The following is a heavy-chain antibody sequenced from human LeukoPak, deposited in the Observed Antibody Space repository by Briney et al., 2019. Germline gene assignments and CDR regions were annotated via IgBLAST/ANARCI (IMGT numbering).Heavy chain of an antibody. CDR1: GGSTSSGDYY. Sequence: SETLSLTCTVSGGSTSSGDYYWTWIRQPPGKGLEWIGYIYYSGSSYYNPSLKSRLIISVDTSKNQFSLKLSSVTAADTAVYYCARGLGSSWYGDWGQGTLVTVSS. V-gene: IGHV4-30-4*08. CDR2: IYYSGSS. J-gene: IGHJ4*02. D-gene: IGHD6-13*01. CDR3: ARGLGSSWYGD.